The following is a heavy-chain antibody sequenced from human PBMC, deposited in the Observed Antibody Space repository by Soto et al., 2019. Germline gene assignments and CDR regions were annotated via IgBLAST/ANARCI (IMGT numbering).Heavy chain of an antibody. D-gene: IGHD2-21*02. J-gene: IGHJ4*02. Sequence: QVQLMQSGAEVKKPGASVKVSCKASGDTFTEYYIHWVRQAPGQGLEWMGTVNPSGGHTTYAQHFLGRVTMTRATSTSTLYMELTSLTSEDTAVYYCARGGRFVVVTAALDYWGQGTLVTVSS. CDR3: ARGGRFVVVTAALDY. CDR2: VNPSGGHT. V-gene: IGHV1-46*01. CDR1: GDTFTEYY.